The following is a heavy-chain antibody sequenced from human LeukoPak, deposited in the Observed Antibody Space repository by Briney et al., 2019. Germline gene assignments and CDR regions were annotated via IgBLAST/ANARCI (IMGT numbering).Heavy chain of an antibody. J-gene: IGHJ4*02. Sequence: PSETLSLTCTVSGVSISSSNSYWGWIRQAPGKGLEWVSGFSGSGGGTYYADSVKGRFTISRDNSKNTLYLQMNSLRVGDTAVYYCAKAGMTRFDYWGQGIMVTVSS. CDR3: AKAGMTRFDY. V-gene: IGHV3-23*01. D-gene: IGHD1-20*01. CDR1: GVSISSSNSY. CDR2: FSGSGGGT.